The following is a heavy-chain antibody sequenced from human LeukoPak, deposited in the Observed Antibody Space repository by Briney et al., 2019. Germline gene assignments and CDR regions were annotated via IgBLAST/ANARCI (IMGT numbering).Heavy chain of an antibody. V-gene: IGHV1-69*04. CDR3: ARIGPHCSGGSCYFY. CDR1: GGTFSSYA. J-gene: IGHJ4*02. CDR2: VIPILGIA. D-gene: IGHD2-15*01. Sequence: SVKVSCKASGGTFSSYAISWVRQAPGQGLEWMGRVIPILGIANYAQKFQGRVTITADKSTSTAYMELSSLRSEDTAVYYCARIGPHCSGGSCYFYWGQGTLVTVSS.